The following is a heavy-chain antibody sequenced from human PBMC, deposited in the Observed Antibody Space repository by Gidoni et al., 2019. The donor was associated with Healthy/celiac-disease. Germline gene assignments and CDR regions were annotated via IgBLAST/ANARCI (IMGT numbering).Heavy chain of an antibody. V-gene: IGHV1-69*09. Sequence: QVQLVQSGAEVKKPGSSVKVSCKASGGPFRSYAISWVRQAPGQGLEWMGRIIPILGIANYAQKVQGRVTITADKSTSTAYMELSSLRSEDTAVYYCARGGLDLDYYYGMDVWGQGTTVTVSS. CDR2: IIPILGIA. CDR1: GGPFRSYA. J-gene: IGHJ6*02. CDR3: ARGGLDLDYYYGMDV. D-gene: IGHD2-2*03.